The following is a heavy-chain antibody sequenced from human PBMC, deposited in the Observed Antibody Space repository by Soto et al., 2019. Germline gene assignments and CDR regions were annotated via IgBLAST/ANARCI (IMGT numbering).Heavy chain of an antibody. CDR3: TDMPVVGAGDD. D-gene: IGHD6-19*01. J-gene: IGHJ4*02. V-gene: IGHV3-15*01. CDR1: GLIVSNAW. Sequence: VQLVESGGGLVKPGESLRLSCAASGLIVSNAWMNWVRQAPGKGLEWVGLIRTNAEGGTTEDAAPVKGRFTIARDDSTITVYLQMSSLTTEDTAVYFCTDMPVVGAGDDWGQGTLVTVSS. CDR2: IRTNAEGGTT.